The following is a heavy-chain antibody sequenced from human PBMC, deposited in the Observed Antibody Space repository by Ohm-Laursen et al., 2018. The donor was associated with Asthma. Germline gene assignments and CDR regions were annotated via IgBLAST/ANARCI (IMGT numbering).Heavy chain of an antibody. CDR3: ARIRNDYGDYEFDY. CDR2: IYYSGIT. CDR1: GDSISSGNNY. V-gene: IGHV4-31*03. Sequence: SQTLSLTCTVSGDSISSGNNYWSWIRQHPGKGLEWIGYIYYSGITYSNPPLRSRVSISVDTSKNQFSLKLSSVTAADTAVYYCARIRNDYGDYEFDYWGQGTLVTVSS. J-gene: IGHJ4*02. D-gene: IGHD4-17*01.